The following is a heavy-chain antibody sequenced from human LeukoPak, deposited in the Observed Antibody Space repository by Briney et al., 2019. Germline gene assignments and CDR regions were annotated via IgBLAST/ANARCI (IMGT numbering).Heavy chain of an antibody. J-gene: IGHJ4*02. CDR2: IYAGGGT. V-gene: IGHV3-66*01. Sequence: GGSLRLSCAVSGLTVSNNYMSWVRQAPGKGLEWVSVIYAGGGTKYADSVKGRFTISRDTSKNTLHLQMNSLRVEDTAVYYCARDVRWGQGTLVTVSS. CDR1: GLTVSNNY. CDR3: ARDVR.